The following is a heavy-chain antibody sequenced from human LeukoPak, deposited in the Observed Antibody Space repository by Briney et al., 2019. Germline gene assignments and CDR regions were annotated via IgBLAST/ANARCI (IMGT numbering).Heavy chain of an antibody. CDR2: ISYDGSEK. Sequence: GRSLRLSCTVSGFTFSTYGMHWVRQAPGKGLEWVAVISYDGSEKYYADSVKARFTISRDNSKNRLYLQMNTLRTEDTAVYYCAKDLNNYDSTGYLDYWGQGTLVTVSS. CDR3: AKDLNNYDSTGYLDY. D-gene: IGHD3-22*01. CDR1: GFTFSTYG. J-gene: IGHJ4*02. V-gene: IGHV3-30*18.